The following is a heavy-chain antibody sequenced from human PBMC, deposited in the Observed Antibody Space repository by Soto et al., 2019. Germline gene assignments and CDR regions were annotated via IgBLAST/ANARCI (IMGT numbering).Heavy chain of an antibody. D-gene: IGHD3-3*01. J-gene: IGHJ4*02. CDR1: GFSISAYA. V-gene: IGHV3-64D*06. CDR2: ISSNGDTT. CDR3: VKPRGYNDFWSGYVFDY. Sequence: PGGSLRLSCSASGFSISAYAMHWVRQAPGKGPEYVSAISSNGDTTYYADSVKGRFTISRDNSKNTLYLQMSSLRAEDTAVYYCVKPRGYNDFWSGYVFDYWGQGALVTVSS.